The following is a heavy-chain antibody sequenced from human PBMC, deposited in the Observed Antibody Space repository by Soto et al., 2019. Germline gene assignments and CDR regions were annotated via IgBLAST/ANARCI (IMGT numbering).Heavy chain of an antibody. CDR2: INPSGGST. D-gene: IGHD3-16*01. J-gene: IGHJ6*02. V-gene: IGHV1-46*01. CDR3: GREEGKVISLEFHYHHYGMDF. CDR1: GYVFTSYC. Sequence: VNVSCKAAGYVFTSYCMHWVRQAPGLGLEWMGIINPSGGSTTYAQKFQGRVTMTRDTSTSTVYMELSSLRSEDTAVYYCGREEGKVISLEFHYHHYGMDFWGPGITVTVSS.